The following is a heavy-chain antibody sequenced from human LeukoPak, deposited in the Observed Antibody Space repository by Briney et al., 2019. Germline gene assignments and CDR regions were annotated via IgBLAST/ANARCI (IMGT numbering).Heavy chain of an antibody. J-gene: IGHJ4*02. Sequence: GGSLRLSCAASGFTFSSYWMNWVRQVPGKGLEWVGRIRSTPDGATTDYAAPVKGRFTISRDDSKNTLYLQMNSLKNEDTAVYYCTTWTTDYWGQGTLVAVSS. V-gene: IGHV3-15*01. CDR1: GFTFSSYW. CDR3: TTWTTDY. D-gene: IGHD3/OR15-3a*01. CDR2: IRSTPDGATT.